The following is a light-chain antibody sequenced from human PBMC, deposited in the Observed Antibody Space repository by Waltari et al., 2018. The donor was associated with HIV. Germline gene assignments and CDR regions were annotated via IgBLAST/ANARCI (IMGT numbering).Light chain of an antibody. CDR3: AAWDDNFNVV. CDR2: DDK. J-gene: IGLJ3*02. V-gene: IGLV1-44*01. CDR1: NSNIGTNT. Sequence: QSVLTQPPSASGTPGQGVIISCSGSNSNIGTNTVNWYQQLPGTAPKLLILDDKHRPSGVPDRFSGSRSDTSASLAISGLQSEDEAHYYCAAWDDNFNVVFGGGTKLTVL.